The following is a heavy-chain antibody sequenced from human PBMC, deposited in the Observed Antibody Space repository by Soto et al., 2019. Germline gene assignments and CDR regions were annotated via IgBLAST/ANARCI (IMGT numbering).Heavy chain of an antibody. Sequence: GGSLRLSCAASGFTFSSYGMHWVRQAPGKGLEWVAVIWYDGSNKYSADSVKGRFTISRDNSKNTLYLQMDSLRAEDTAEYYCARPLRYCSCGSCPTHYYYYGMDVWGQGTTVTVSS. D-gene: IGHD2-15*01. CDR3: ARPLRYCSCGSCPTHYYYYGMDV. V-gene: IGHV3-33*01. CDR2: IWYDGSNK. J-gene: IGHJ6*02. CDR1: GFTFSSYG.